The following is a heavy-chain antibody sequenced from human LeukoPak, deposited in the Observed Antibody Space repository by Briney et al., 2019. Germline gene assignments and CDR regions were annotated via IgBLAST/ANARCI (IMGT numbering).Heavy chain of an antibody. D-gene: IGHD4-17*01. CDR3: ARARWTSTVTTYYLDY. Sequence: GASVKVSCMASGYSFSDYAVQWVRQAPGQRLEWMGWINAGNGKTKYSQKFQDRVTITRDTSATTAYFDLSSLRSEDTAVYYCARARWTSTVTTYYLDYWGQGTLVTVSS. V-gene: IGHV1-3*01. CDR2: INAGNGKT. J-gene: IGHJ4*02. CDR1: GYSFSDYA.